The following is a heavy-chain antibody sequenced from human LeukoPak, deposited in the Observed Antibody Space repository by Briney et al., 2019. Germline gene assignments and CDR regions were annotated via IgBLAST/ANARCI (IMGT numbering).Heavy chain of an antibody. CDR1: GGTFSSYA. CDR2: INPSGGST. J-gene: IGHJ6*03. V-gene: IGHV1-46*01. CDR3: ARCLGLYYYYMDV. Sequence: ASVKVSCKASGGTFSSYAISRVRQAPGQGLEWMGIINPSGGSTSYAQKFQGRVTMTRDTSTSTVYMELSSLRSEDTAVYYCARCLGLYYYYMDVWGKGTTVTVSS. D-gene: IGHD5-18*01.